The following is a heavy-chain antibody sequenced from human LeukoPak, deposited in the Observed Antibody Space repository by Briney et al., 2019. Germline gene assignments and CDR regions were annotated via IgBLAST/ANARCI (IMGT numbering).Heavy chain of an antibody. Sequence: SETLSLTCAVYGGSFSGYYWSWIRQPPGKGLEWIGEINHSGSTNYNPSLKSRVTISVDTSKNQFSLKLSSVTAADTAVYYCATAQGYCGGDCGEFKGGWGQGTMVTVSS. D-gene: IGHD2-21*02. CDR2: INHSGST. V-gene: IGHV4-34*01. CDR1: GGSFSGYY. CDR3: ATAQGYCGGDCGEFKGG. J-gene: IGHJ3*01.